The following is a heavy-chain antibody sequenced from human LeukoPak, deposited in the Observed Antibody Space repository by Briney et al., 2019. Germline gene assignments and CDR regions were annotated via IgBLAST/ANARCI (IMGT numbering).Heavy chain of an antibody. J-gene: IGHJ4*02. Sequence: GRSLRLSCAASGFTFSSYSMNWVRQAPGKGLEWVSSISSSSSYIYYADSVKGRFTISRDNAKNSLYLQMNSLRAEDTAVYYCARDSPNLEWLVDYWGQGTLVTVSS. CDR1: GFTFSSYS. D-gene: IGHD3-3*01. CDR2: ISSSSSYI. V-gene: IGHV3-21*01. CDR3: ARDSPNLEWLVDY.